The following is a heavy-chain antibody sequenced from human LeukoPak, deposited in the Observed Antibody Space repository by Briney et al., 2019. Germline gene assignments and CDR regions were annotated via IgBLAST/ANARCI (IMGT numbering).Heavy chain of an antibody. Sequence: KPSETLSPTCAVYGGSFSGYYWSWIRQPPGKGLEWIGEINHSGSTNYNPSLKSRVTISVDTSKNQFSLKLSSVTAADTAVYYCARVRDPTSAFDIWGQGTMVTVSS. CDR2: INHSGST. CDR3: ARVRDPTSAFDI. V-gene: IGHV4-34*01. J-gene: IGHJ3*02. CDR1: GGSFSGYY.